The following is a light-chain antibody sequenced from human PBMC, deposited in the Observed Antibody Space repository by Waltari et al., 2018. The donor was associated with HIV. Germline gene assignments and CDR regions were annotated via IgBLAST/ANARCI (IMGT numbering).Light chain of an antibody. CDR2: WAS. V-gene: IGKV4-1*01. CDR3: QQYYSSPLT. Sequence: DIVMTQSPDSLAVSLGERATINCNSSQNLLYSSNNKNYLAWYQQKPGQPPKLLIYWASTLESGVPDRFSGSGSGADFTLTISSLQAEDVAVYYCQQYYSSPLTFGGGTKVEIK. J-gene: IGKJ4*01. CDR1: QNLLYSSNNKNY.